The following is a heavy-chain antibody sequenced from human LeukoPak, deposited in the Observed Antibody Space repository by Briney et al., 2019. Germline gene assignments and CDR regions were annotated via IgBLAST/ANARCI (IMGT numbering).Heavy chain of an antibody. CDR2: IWYDGSTK. Sequence: GGSLRLSCAASGFTFSSHGMHWVRQAPGKGLEWVAVIWYDGSTKYYADSVRGRFTISRDNSKTTLFLQMNSLRAEDTAVYSCARWGPDKRFDYWGQGALVTVSS. V-gene: IGHV3-33*01. J-gene: IGHJ4*02. D-gene: IGHD3-16*01. CDR3: ARWGPDKRFDY. CDR1: GFTFSSHG.